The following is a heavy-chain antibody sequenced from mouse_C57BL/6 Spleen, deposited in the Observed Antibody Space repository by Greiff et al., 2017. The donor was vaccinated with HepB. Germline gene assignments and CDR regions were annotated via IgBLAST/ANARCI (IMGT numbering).Heavy chain of an antibody. V-gene: IGHV1-15*01. D-gene: IGHD2-4*01. CDR1: GYTFTDYE. CDR2: IDPETGGT. Sequence: VQLQESGAELVRPGASVTLSCKASGYTFTDYEMHWVKQTPVHGLEWIGAIDPETGGTAYNQKFKGKAILTADKSSSTAYMELRSLTSEDSAVYYCTNYYDYDHWYFDVWGTGTTVTVSS. J-gene: IGHJ1*03. CDR3: TNYYDYDHWYFDV.